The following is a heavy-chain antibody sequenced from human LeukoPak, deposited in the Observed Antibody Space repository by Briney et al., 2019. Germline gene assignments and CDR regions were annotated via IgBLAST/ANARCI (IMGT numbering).Heavy chain of an antibody. Sequence: PGGSLSLSCAASGFTFSSNAMTWVRQAPGKGLEWVSTISGSGGSTYHADSVKGRFTISRDNSKNTLYLQMNSLRAEDTAVYYCAGGFYGGMFDYWGQGTLVTVSS. V-gene: IGHV3-23*01. CDR2: ISGSGGST. J-gene: IGHJ4*02. CDR1: GFTFSSNA. CDR3: AGGFYGGMFDY. D-gene: IGHD4-23*01.